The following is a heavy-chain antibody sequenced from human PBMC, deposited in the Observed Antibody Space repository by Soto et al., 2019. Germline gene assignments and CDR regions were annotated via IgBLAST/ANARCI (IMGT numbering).Heavy chain of an antibody. D-gene: IGHD6-13*01. CDR1: GGSISSSRYY. J-gene: IGHJ6*02. V-gene: IGHV4-39*01. CDR2: VYYSGST. CDR3: GYKAAAVNYYYYYYGMDV. Sequence: SETLSLTCTVSGGSISSSRYYWGWIRQPPGKGLEWIGSVYYSGSTYYNPSLKSRVTISVDTSKNQFSLKLSSVTAADTAVYYCGYKAAAVNYYYYYYGMDVWGQGTTVTVSS.